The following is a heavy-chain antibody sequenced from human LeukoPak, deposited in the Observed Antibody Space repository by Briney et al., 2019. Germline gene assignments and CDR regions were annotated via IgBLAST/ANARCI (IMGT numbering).Heavy chain of an antibody. CDR2: IYYSGST. V-gene: IGHV4-59*01. J-gene: IGHJ5*02. Sequence: SQTLSLTCTVSGGSISSYYWSWIRQPPGKGLEWIGYIYYSGSTNYNPSLKSRVTISVDTSKNQFSLKLSSVTAADTAVYYCARTINWFDPWGQGTLVTVSS. CDR1: GGSISSYY. CDR3: ARTINWFDP.